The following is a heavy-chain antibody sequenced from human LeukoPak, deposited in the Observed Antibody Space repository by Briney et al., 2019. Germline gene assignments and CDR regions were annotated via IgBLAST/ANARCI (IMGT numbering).Heavy chain of an antibody. V-gene: IGHV3-11*04. CDR1: GFTSSDYY. J-gene: IGHJ3*02. D-gene: IGHD6-13*01. CDR3: ARASSSWYGAAFDI. CDR2: ISSSGSTI. Sequence: GGSLRLSCAASGFTSSDYYMSWIRQAPGKGLEWVSYISSSGSTIYYADSVKGRFTISRDNAKNSLYLQMNSLRAEDTAVFYCARASSSWYGAAFDIWGQGTMVTVSS.